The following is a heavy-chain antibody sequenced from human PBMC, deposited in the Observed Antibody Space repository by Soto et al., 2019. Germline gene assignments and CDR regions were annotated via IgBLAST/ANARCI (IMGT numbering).Heavy chain of an antibody. D-gene: IGHD3-16*01. CDR1: GGSISSGGYY. V-gene: IGHV4-31*03. CDR3: ARGSPTSMIN. J-gene: IGHJ4*02. Sequence: QVQLQESGPGLVKPSQTLSLTCTVSGGSISSGGYYWSWIRQHPGKGLEWIGYIYYSGSTYYNPSLKSRVTITVDTYKNQCSLKLSSVTAAYTAVYYCARGSPTSMINWGQGTLVSVSS. CDR2: IYYSGST.